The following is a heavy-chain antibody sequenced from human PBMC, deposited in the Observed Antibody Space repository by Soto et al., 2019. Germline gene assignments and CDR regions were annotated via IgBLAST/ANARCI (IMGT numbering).Heavy chain of an antibody. Sequence: PGGSLRLSCSASGFTFSSYAMHWVRQAPGKGLEYVSSISINGGSTHYADSVKGRFTISRDNSRNTLYLQMNSLKTEDTAVYYCSHGYYQYFNSWGQGTLVTVSS. CDR2: ISINGGST. V-gene: IGHV3-64*04. D-gene: IGHD5-18*01. CDR3: SHGYYQYFNS. J-gene: IGHJ4*02. CDR1: GFTFSSYA.